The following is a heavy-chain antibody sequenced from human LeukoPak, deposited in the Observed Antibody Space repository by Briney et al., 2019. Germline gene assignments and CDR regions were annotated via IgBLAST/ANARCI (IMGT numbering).Heavy chain of an antibody. CDR2: IYPGDSDT. CDR1: GYSFTSYW. CDR3: ARAETSLYYYDSSGYAHAFDI. D-gene: IGHD3-22*01. J-gene: IGHJ3*02. V-gene: IGHV5-51*01. Sequence: GESLQISCKGSGYSFTSYWIGWVRQMPGKGLEWMGIIYPGDSDTRYSPSFQGQVTISADKSISTAYLQWSSLKASDTAMYYCARAETSLYYYDSSGYAHAFDIWGQGTMVTVSS.